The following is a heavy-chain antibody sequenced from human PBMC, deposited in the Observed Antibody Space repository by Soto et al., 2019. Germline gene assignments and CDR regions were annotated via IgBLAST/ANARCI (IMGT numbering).Heavy chain of an antibody. CDR2: IDVGSGNT. CDR1: GFTFTSSA. D-gene: IGHD3-3*01. Sequence: SVKVSCKASGFTFTSSAVQWVRQARGQRLEWIGWIDVGSGNTNYAQKFQERVTITRDMSTSTAYMELSSLRSEDTAVYYCAADPFFGNLRLVPNWFDPWGQGTLVTVSS. V-gene: IGHV1-58*01. J-gene: IGHJ5*02. CDR3: AADPFFGNLRLVPNWFDP.